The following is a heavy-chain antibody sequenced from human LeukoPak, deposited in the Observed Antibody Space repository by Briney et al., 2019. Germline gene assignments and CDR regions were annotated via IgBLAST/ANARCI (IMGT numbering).Heavy chain of an antibody. CDR2: INHSGST. V-gene: IGHV4-34*01. Sequence: SETLSLTCTVSGGSISGSYWSWIRQPPGKGLEWIGEINHSGSTSYNPSLKSRVTISVDTSKKQFSLKLSSVTAADTAVYYCARGGYCSSTSCYGYHRSYYGMDVWGQGTTVTVSS. J-gene: IGHJ6*02. D-gene: IGHD2-2*01. CDR1: GGSISGSY. CDR3: ARGGYCSSTSCYGYHRSYYGMDV.